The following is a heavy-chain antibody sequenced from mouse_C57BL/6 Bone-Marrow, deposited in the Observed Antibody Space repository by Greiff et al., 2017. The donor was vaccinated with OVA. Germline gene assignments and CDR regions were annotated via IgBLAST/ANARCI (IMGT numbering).Heavy chain of an antibody. J-gene: IGHJ2*01. V-gene: IGHV1-69*01. CDR2: LDPSDSYT. D-gene: IGHD1-1*01. CDR3: ARPIYYYGSSYFGC. Sequence: VQLQQPGAELVMPGASVKLSCKASGYTFTSYWMHWVKQRPGQGLEWIGELDPSDSYTNYNQKFKGKFTLTVDKSYSTAYMQISSLTSEDSAVYCCARPIYYYGSSYFGCWGQSTTRTVSS. CDR1: GYTFTSYW.